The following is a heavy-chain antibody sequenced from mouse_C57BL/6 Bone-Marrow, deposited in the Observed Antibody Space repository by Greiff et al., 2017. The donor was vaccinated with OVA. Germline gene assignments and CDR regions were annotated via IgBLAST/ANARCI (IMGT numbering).Heavy chain of an antibody. D-gene: IGHD1-1*01. CDR1: GYTFTSYW. J-gene: IGHJ2*01. Sequence: QVHLKQPGAELVKPGASVKLSCKASGYTFTSYWMQWVKQRPGQGLEWIGEIDPSDSYTNYNQKFKGKATLTVDTSSSAAYMQLSSLTSEDSAVYYCARQDYYGSSYGFDYWGQGTTLTVS. CDR2: IDPSDSYT. V-gene: IGHV1-50*01. CDR3: ARQDYYGSSYGFDY.